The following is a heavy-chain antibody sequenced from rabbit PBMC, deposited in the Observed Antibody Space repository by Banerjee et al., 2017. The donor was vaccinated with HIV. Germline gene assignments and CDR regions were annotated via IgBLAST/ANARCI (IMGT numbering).Heavy chain of an antibody. CDR1: GFDFSSYG. J-gene: IGHJ4*01. V-gene: IGHV1S45*01. CDR2: INTSSGNT. CDR3: ARDLAGVIGWNFNL. D-gene: IGHD4-1*01. Sequence: QEQLVESGGGLVQPGGSLKLSCKASGFDFSSYGVSWVRQAPGKGLEWIACINTSSGNTVYATWAKGRFTISRTSSTTVALQMTSLTAADTATYFCARDLAGVIGWNFNLWGQGTLVTVS.